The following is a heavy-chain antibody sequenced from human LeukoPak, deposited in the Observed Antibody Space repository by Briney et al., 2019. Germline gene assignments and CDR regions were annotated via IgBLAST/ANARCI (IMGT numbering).Heavy chain of an antibody. CDR1: GFTFSSYS. V-gene: IGHV3-48*02. Sequence: GSMRLSCAASGFTFSSYSMNWVRQAPGKGLEWVSYISSTTRTIYYAESVKGRFTISRDNAKNSLYLQMNSLRDEDTAVYYCARDYGYGFDYWGKGTMVTVSS. D-gene: IGHD5-12*01. CDR2: ISSTTRTI. CDR3: ARDYGYGFDY. J-gene: IGHJ4*02.